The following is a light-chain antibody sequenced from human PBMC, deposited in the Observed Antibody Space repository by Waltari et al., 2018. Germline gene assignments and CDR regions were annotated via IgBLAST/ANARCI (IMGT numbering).Light chain of an antibody. J-gene: IGKJ1*01. Sequence: EIVMTQSPATLSVSPGERATLSCRASQSISRDLVWRQQKPGQAPRHLMSSASMRATGVPFRCSGSGSGTEFTLTISNIQSEDFAVYYCQQYNTWPPWTFGQGTKVEF. CDR3: QQYNTWPPWT. CDR2: SAS. V-gene: IGKV3D-15*03. CDR1: QSISRD.